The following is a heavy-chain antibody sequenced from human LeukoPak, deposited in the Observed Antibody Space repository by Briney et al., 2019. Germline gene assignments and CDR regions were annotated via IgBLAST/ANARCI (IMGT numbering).Heavy chain of an antibody. Sequence: SETLSLTCTVSGGSLSSGGYYWSWIRQHPGKGLEWIGYIYYSGSTYYNPSLKSRVTVSVDTSKNQFSLKLSSVTAADTAVYYCARENIVVVPAAIRRWFDPWGQGTLVTVSS. CDR3: ARENIVVVPAAIRRWFDP. CDR1: GGSLSSGGYY. D-gene: IGHD2-2*02. CDR2: IYYSGST. V-gene: IGHV4-31*03. J-gene: IGHJ5*02.